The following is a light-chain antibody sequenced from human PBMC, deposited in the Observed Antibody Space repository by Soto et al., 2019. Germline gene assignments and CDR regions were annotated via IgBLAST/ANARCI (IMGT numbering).Light chain of an antibody. J-gene: IGLJ2*01. CDR1: SSNIGAGYD. CDR2: GNS. CDR3: QSYDSSLSGAIV. V-gene: IGLV1-40*01. Sequence: QSVLTQPPSVSGAPGQRVTISCTGSSSNIGAGYDVHGYQQLPGTAPKLLIYGNSNRPSGVPDRFSGSKSGTSASLAITGLEAEDEADYSCQSYDSSLSGAIVFGGGTELAVL.